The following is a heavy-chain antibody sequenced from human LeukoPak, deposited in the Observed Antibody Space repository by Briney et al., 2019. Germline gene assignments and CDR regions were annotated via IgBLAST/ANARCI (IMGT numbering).Heavy chain of an antibody. CDR1: GFTFTSFA. CDR3: AKRDYYYGSGSYEDY. Sequence: GGSLRLSCAGSGFTFTSFAMGWVRQAPGKGLEWVSAISGSGGSTYYADSVKGRFTISRDNSKNTLYLQMNSLRAEDTAVYYCAKRDYYYGSGSYEDYWGQGTLVTVSS. CDR2: ISGSGGST. D-gene: IGHD3-10*01. V-gene: IGHV3-23*01. J-gene: IGHJ4*02.